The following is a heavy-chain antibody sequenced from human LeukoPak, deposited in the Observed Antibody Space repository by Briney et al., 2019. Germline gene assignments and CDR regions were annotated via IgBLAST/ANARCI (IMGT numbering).Heavy chain of an antibody. J-gene: IGHJ5*02. D-gene: IGHD6-13*01. CDR2: IIPIFGTA. Sequence: SVKVSCKASEGTFSSYAISWVRQAPGQGLEWMGGIIPIFGTANYAQKFQGRVTITTDESTSTAYMELSSLRSEDTAVYYCARHSGSSWSNWFDPWGQGTLVTVSS. CDR1: EGTFSSYA. CDR3: ARHSGSSWSNWFDP. V-gene: IGHV1-69*05.